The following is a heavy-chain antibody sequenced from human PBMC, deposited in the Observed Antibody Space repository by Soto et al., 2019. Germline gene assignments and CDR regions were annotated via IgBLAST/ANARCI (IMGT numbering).Heavy chain of an antibody. V-gene: IGHV3-23*01. J-gene: IGHJ4*02. D-gene: IGHD5-12*01. CDR3: AKKVKDGYNYGFDY. CDR1: GFTFSSYA. CDR2: ITSDGRT. Sequence: GGSLRLSCAASGFTFSSYAMSWVRQAPGKGLEWVSIITSDGRTYYADSVEGRFTISRDNSRNTLYLQMSSLRAEDTALYYCAKKVKDGYNYGFDYWGQGTLVTVSS.